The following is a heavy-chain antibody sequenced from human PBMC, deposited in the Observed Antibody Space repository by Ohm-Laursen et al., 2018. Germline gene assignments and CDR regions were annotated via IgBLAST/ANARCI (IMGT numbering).Heavy chain of an antibody. D-gene: IGHD6-19*01. CDR2: INQSEST. CDR3: ARGSGFFKLDV. CDR1: GESSSGYF. Sequence: GTLSLTCAVNGESSSGYFWNWIRQPPGKGLEWIGEINQSESTKYNPSLKRRVTLSADSSNSQFSLRLTSVTAADTATYYCARGSGFFKLDVWGQGTTVTVSS. J-gene: IGHJ6*02. V-gene: IGHV4-34*01.